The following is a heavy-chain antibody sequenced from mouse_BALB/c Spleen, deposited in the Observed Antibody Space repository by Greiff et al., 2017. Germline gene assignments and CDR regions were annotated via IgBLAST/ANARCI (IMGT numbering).Heavy chain of an antibody. CDR2: ISSGGST. CDR1: GFTFSSYA. J-gene: IGHJ4*01. Sequence: EVQLVESGGGLVKPGGSLKLSCAASGFTFSSYAMSWVRQTPEKRLEWVASISSGGSTYYPDSVKGRFTISRDNARNILYLQMSSLRSEDTAMYYCARGGTMITVYAMDYWGQGTSVTVSS. D-gene: IGHD2-4*01. V-gene: IGHV5-6-5*01. CDR3: ARGGTMITVYAMDY.